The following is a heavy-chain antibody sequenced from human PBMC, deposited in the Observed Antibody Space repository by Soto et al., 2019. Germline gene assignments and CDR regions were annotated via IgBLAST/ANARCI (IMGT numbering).Heavy chain of an antibody. J-gene: IGHJ6*02. CDR3: ARDFHPLYCISTSCYHYYYGMDV. CDR1: GGSISSGGYY. CDR2: IYYSGST. Sequence: QVQLQESGPGLVKPSQTLSLTCTVSGGSISSGGYYWSWIRQHPGKGLEWIGYIYYSGSTYYNPSLKSRVTISVDTSKNQLSLKLSSVTAADTAVYYCARDFHPLYCISTSCYHYYYGMDVWGQGTTVTVSS. V-gene: IGHV4-31*03. D-gene: IGHD2-2*01.